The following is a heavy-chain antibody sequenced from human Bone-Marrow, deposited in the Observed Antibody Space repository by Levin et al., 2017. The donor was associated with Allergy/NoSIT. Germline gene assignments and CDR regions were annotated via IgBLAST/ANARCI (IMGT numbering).Heavy chain of an antibody. D-gene: IGHD1-1*01. CDR3: ARGHHIVTATTEMLEAMDV. CDR1: GYTFTDYY. Sequence: ASVKVSCKASGYTFTDYYMHWVRQAPGQGLEWLGWINPYNGGTNFPQKFQARVTMTRDTSSNTAYMDLSRLRSDDTAHYYCARGHHIVTATTEMLEAMDVWGQGTTVTVSS. CDR2: INPYNGGT. V-gene: IGHV1-2*02. J-gene: IGHJ6*02.